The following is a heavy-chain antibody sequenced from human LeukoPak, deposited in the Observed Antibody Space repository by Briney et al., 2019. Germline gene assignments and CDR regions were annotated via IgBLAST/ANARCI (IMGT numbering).Heavy chain of an antibody. Sequence: GGSLRLSCAASGFTFSSYAMSWVRQAPGKGLEWVSSISSSSYIYYADSVKGRFTISRDNAKNSLYLQMNSLRAEDTAVYYCASFYGPFSTTPLDYWGQGTLVTVSS. CDR2: ISSSSYI. CDR1: GFTFSSYA. CDR3: ASFYGPFSTTPLDY. D-gene: IGHD2/OR15-2a*01. J-gene: IGHJ4*02. V-gene: IGHV3-21*01.